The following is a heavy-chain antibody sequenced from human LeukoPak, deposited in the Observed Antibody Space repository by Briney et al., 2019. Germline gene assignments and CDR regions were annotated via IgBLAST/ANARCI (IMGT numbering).Heavy chain of an antibody. J-gene: IGHJ4*02. D-gene: IGHD6-19*01. Sequence: SETLSLTCAVYGGSFSGYYWSWIRQPPGKGLEWIGNIYHSGSTYYNPSLKSRVTISVDTSKNQFSLKLSSVTAADTAVYYCARYEAVAGVFDYWGQGTLVTVSS. CDR1: GGSFSGYY. CDR2: IYHSGST. V-gene: IGHV4-34*01. CDR3: ARYEAVAGVFDY.